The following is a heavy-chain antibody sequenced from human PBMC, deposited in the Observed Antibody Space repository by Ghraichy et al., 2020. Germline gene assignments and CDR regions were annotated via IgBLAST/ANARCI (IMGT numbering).Heavy chain of an antibody. V-gene: IGHV1-2*05. Sequence: ASVKVSCKIGRSPVCTPALPEVRQAPGQGLEWMGRINPNSGGTNYAQKFQGRVTMTRDTSISTAYMELSRLRSDDTVVYYCARDSSRGKGGMDVWGQGTTVTASS. CDR2: INPNSGGT. J-gene: IGHJ6*02. CDR3: ARDSSRGKGGMDV. CDR1: RSPVCTPA.